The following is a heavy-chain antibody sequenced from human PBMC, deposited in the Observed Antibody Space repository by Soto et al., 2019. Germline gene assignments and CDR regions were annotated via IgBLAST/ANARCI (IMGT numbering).Heavy chain of an antibody. CDR3: ARAPNDERWYFDL. CDR1: GFTFSSYG. CDR2: IWYDGSNK. D-gene: IGHD1-1*01. Sequence: GGSLRLSCAASGFTFSSYGMHWVRQAPGKGLEWVAVIWYDGSNKYYADSVKGRFTISRDNSKNTLYLQMNSLRAEDTAVYYCARAPNDERWYFDLWGRGTLVTVSS. J-gene: IGHJ2*01. V-gene: IGHV3-33*01.